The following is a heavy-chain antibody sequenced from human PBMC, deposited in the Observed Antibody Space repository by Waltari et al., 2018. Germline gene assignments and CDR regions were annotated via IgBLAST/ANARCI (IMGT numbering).Heavy chain of an antibody. CDR2: IYYSGST. CDR3: ARLLTVVVPAALFDP. J-gene: IGHJ5*02. CDR1: GSSISSSSYY. D-gene: IGHD2-2*01. Sequence: QLQLQESGPGLVKPSETLSLTCTVSGSSISSSSYYWGWVRQPPGKGLEWIGSIYYSGSTYYNPSLKSRVTISVDPPKNQFSPKLSSVTAADTAVYYCARLLTVVVPAALFDPWGQGTLVTVSS. V-gene: IGHV4-39*01.